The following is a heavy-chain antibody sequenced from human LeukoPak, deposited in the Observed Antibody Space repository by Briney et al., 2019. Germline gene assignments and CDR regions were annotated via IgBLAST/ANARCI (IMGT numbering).Heavy chain of an antibody. Sequence: ASVKVSCKASGGTFSSDAISWVRQAPGQGLEWMGRIIPILGIANYAQKFQGRVTITADKSTSTAYMELSSLRSEDTAVYYCARDYYDSSGYYYYYGMDVWGQGTTVTVSS. CDR2: IIPILGIA. D-gene: IGHD3-22*01. J-gene: IGHJ6*02. CDR3: ARDYYDSSGYYYYYGMDV. V-gene: IGHV1-69*04. CDR1: GGTFSSDA.